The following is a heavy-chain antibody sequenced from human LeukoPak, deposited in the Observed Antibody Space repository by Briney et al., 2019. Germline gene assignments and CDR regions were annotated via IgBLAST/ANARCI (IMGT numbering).Heavy chain of an antibody. Sequence: PSETLSLTCTVSGGPLSSHTYYGAWIRQPPGKGREWIGTIHYSGSTFYHPSLKVRVHISVDESKSQFSLKLSSVPAADAAVYYCGRDHPPILMVRGVMAKYWFDPWGQGTLVTVS. V-gene: IGHV4-39*07. D-gene: IGHD3-10*01. CDR2: IHYSGST. CDR1: GGPLSSHTYY. J-gene: IGHJ5*02. CDR3: GRDHPPILMVRGVMAKYWFDP.